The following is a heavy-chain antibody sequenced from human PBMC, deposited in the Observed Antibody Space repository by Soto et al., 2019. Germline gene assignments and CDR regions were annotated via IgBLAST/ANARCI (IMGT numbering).Heavy chain of an antibody. Sequence: QVQLVQSGAEVKKPGASVKVSCKASGYTFSNYAMHWVCQAPGQRLEWMGWIIAGNGHTTYSQKFQGRVTFTRDTSASTAYMELSSLRPEDTAVYYCARGDDYDDFDNWGQGTLVTVSS. J-gene: IGHJ4*02. D-gene: IGHD4-17*01. CDR1: GYTFSNYA. CDR3: ARGDDYDDFDN. V-gene: IGHV1-3*01. CDR2: IIAGNGHT.